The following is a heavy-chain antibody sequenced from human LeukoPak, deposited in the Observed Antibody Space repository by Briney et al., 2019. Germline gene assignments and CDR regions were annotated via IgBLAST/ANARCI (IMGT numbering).Heavy chain of an antibody. J-gene: IGHJ4*02. CDR3: AKPLVSDYYDSSGYWGY. D-gene: IGHD3-22*01. V-gene: IGHV3-23*01. CDR2: ISGSGDST. CDR1: GFTFSSYA. Sequence: GSLRLSCAASGFTFSSYAMSWVRQAPGKGLDWVSAISGSGDSTYYSDSVKGRFTISRDNSKNTLYVQMNSPRAEDTAVYYCAKPLVSDYYDSSGYWGYWGQGTLVTVSS.